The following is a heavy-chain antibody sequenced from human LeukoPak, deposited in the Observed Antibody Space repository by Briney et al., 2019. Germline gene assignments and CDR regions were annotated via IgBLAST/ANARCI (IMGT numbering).Heavy chain of an antibody. CDR3: ARQELDIVAPNFDY. J-gene: IGHJ4*02. CDR2: ISYDGSNK. Sequence: GGSLGLSCAASGFTFSSYAMHWVRQAPGKGLEWVAVISYDGSNKYYADSVKGRFTISRDNSKNTLYLQMNSLRAEDTAVYYCARQELDIVAPNFDYWGQGTLVTVSS. CDR1: GFTFSSYA. D-gene: IGHD5-12*01. V-gene: IGHV3-30*04.